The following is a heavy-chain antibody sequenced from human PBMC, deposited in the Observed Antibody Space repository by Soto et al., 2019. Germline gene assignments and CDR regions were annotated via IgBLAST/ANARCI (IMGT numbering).Heavy chain of an antibody. Sequence: QVQLVQSGAEVKKPGSSVKVSCKASGGTFSSYAISWVRQAPGQGLEWMGGIIPIFGTANYAHKFQGRVTINADESRSTAYMELSSLRSEDTAVYYCASEGSSTTETVPRNFDYLGQGTLGTVSS. CDR1: GGTFSSYA. D-gene: IGHD4-17*01. CDR3: ASEGSSTTETVPRNFDY. V-gene: IGHV1-69*01. CDR2: IIPIFGTA. J-gene: IGHJ4*02.